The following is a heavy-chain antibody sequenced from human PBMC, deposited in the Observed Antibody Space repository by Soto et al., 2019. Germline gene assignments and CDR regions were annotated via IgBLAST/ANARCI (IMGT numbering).Heavy chain of an antibody. CDR3: ARDIVLVPAAIDYYYGMDV. CDR1: GCTISSYA. CDR2: IIPIFGTA. V-gene: IGHV1-69*13. Sequence: SVKPSCKASGCTISSYAISWVRQAPGQGLEWMGGIIPIFGTANYAQKFQGRVTITADESTSTAYMELSSLRSEDTAVYYCARDIVLVPAAIDYYYGMDVWGQGTTVTVSS. D-gene: IGHD2-2*01. J-gene: IGHJ6*02.